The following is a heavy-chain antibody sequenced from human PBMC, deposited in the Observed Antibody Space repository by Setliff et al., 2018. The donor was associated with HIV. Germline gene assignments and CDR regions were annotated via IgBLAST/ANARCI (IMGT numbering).Heavy chain of an antibody. CDR2: IHYTGST. CDR1: GASFNDYY. CDR3: ARAGSGATVPGV. Sequence: SETLSLTCTVSGASFNDYYWSWIRQPPGKGLEWLGYIHYTGSTNYNPSLRSRVTISLDTSKKQFSLKLTSVTAADTAIYYCARAGSGATVPGVWGKGTTVTVSS. V-gene: IGHV4-59*12. J-gene: IGHJ6*04. D-gene: IGHD4-17*01.